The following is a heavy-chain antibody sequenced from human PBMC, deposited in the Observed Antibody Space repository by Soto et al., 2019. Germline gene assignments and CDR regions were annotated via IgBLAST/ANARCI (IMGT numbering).Heavy chain of an antibody. CDR2: IYWDDDK. Sequence: QITLKESGPTLVNPTQTLTLTCTFSGFSLSTSGVGVGWIRQPPGKALEWLALIYWDDDKRYSPSLQSRLNIIKDTSKSQVVLTMTSMYPVDTATYYCAHTGVFFDCSVYSYFDYWGLGIQVTVSS. CDR3: AHTGVFFDCSVYSYFDY. D-gene: IGHD2-21*02. J-gene: IGHJ4*02. V-gene: IGHV2-5*02. CDR1: GFSLSTSGVG.